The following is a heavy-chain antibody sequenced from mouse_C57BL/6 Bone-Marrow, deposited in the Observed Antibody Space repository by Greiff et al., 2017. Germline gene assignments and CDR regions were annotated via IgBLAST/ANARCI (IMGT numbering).Heavy chain of an antibody. CDR2: IYPGSGST. V-gene: IGHV1-55*01. CDR3: ARKLLLLYYFDY. CDR1: GYTFTSYW. D-gene: IGHD2-1*01. Sequence: QVQLQQPGAELVKPGASVKMSCKASGYTFTSYWITWVKQRPGQGLEWIGDIYPGSGSTNYNEKFKSKATLTVDTSSSTAYIQLSSLTADDSAVYYCARKLLLLYYFDYWGQGTTLTVSS. J-gene: IGHJ2*01.